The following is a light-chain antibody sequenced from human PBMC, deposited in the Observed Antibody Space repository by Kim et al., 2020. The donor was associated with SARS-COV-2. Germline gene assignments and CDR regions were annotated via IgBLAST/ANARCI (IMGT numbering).Light chain of an antibody. V-gene: IGLV3-1*01. Sequence: VSPGHTASLTCSGEKWEEKYVRWHQQKPGQSPVMVIYQDNKRPSGLPERFSGSNSGNTATLTISGTQAMDEADYYCQAWDTNTYVFGTGTKVTVL. CDR3: QAWDTNTYV. CDR2: QDN. CDR1: KWEEKY. J-gene: IGLJ1*01.